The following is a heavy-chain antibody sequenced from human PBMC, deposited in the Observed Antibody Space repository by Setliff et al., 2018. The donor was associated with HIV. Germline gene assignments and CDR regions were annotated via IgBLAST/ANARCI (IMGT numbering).Heavy chain of an antibody. CDR1: GGIFNRET. CDR3: ARSAHDSETGY. Sequence: ASVKVSCKAIGGIFNRETFTWVRQAPGQGLEWMGIIYPGGARRSYAQKFQGRVTMTWDTSTSTVYMELSSLRSEDTAFYYCARSAHDSETGYWGQGTLVTVSS. D-gene: IGHD5-12*01. CDR2: IYPGGARR. V-gene: IGHV1-46*02. J-gene: IGHJ4*02.